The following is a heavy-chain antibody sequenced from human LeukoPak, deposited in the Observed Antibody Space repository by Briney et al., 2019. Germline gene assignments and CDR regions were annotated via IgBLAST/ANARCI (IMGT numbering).Heavy chain of an antibody. Sequence: GGSLTLYCATSRFTCSSYGMSWVRQPRGTGQERRSDIRSSGGSTYYADSVKGRFTISRDNSKNTLYLQMNSLRAEDTAVYYCAKDRLPLSSAYYYLPFDYWGQGTLVTVSS. J-gene: IGHJ4*02. CDR3: AKDRLPLSSAYYYLPFDY. CDR2: IRSSGGST. D-gene: IGHD3-22*01. V-gene: IGHV3-23*01. CDR1: RFTCSSYG.